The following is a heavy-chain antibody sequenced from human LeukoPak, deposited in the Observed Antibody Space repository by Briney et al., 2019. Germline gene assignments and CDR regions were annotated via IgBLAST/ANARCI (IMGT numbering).Heavy chain of an antibody. CDR1: GYTFTSYY. CDR3: ARAVQDYYDSSGKDHRLDY. Sequence: ASVKVSCKASGYTFTSYYMHWVRQAPGQGLEWMGIINPSGGSTSYAQKFQGRVTMTRDMSTSTVYMELSSLRSEDTAVYYCARAVQDYYDSSGKDHRLDYWGQGTLVTVSS. J-gene: IGHJ4*02. D-gene: IGHD3-22*01. CDR2: INPSGGST. V-gene: IGHV1-46*01.